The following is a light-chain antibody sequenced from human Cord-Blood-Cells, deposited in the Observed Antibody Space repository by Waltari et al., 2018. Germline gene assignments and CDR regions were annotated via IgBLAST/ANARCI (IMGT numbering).Light chain of an antibody. CDR2: EVS. J-gene: IGLJ2*01. CDR1: TSDVGGYNS. Sequence: SALTQPPSASGSPGQSVTISCTGTTSDVGGYNSLSWYQQHPGKAPKLIIYEVSKRPSGVPDRFSGSKSGNTASLTVSGLQAEDEADYYCSSYAGSNNLVFGGGTKLTVL. CDR3: SSYAGSNNLV. V-gene: IGLV2-8*01.